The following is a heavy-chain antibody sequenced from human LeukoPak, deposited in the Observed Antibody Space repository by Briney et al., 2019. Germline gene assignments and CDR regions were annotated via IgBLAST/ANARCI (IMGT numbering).Heavy chain of an antibody. J-gene: IGHJ6*03. CDR1: GFTFDDYA. D-gene: IGHD2-15*01. CDR2: ISWDGGST. CDR3: AKGVGYYYCYYMDV. Sequence: GGSLRLSCAASGFTFDDYAMHWVRQAPGKGLEWVSLISWDGGSTYYADSVKGRFTISRDNSKNSLYLQMNSLRAEDTALYYCAKGVGYYYCYYMDVWGKGTTVTVSS. V-gene: IGHV3-43D*03.